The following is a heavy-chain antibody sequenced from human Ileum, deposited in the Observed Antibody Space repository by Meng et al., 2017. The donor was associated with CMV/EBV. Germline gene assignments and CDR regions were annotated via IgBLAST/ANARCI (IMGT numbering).Heavy chain of an antibody. J-gene: IGHJ6*02. D-gene: IGHD3-3*01. CDR2: IYHSGST. CDR3: ARVFRITIFGVVTSYGMDV. V-gene: IGHV4-4*02. Sequence: GSLRLSCAVSGGSISSSNWWSWVRQPPGKGLEWIGEIYHSGSTNYNPSLKSRVTISVDKSKNQFSLKLISVTAADTAVYYCARVFRITIFGVVTSYGMDVWGQGTTVTVSS. CDR1: GGSISSSNW.